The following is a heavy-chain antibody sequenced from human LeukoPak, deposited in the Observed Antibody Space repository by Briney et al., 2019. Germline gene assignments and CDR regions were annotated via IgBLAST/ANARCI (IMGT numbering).Heavy chain of an antibody. V-gene: IGHV3-23*01. J-gene: IGHJ4*02. Sequence: TGASLRLSCAASGFTFNSYGMSWVRQAPGKGLEWVSVISGSGGSTYYADSVKGRFTISRDNSKNGLYLQMNSLRAEDTAVYYCARERAGIWDSFDYWGQGTLVTVSS. CDR2: ISGSGGST. D-gene: IGHD3-10*01. CDR1: GFTFNSYG. CDR3: ARERAGIWDSFDY.